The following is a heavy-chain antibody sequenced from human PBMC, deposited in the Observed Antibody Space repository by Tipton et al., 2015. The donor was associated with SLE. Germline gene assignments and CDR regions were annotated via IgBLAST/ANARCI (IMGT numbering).Heavy chain of an antibody. J-gene: IGHJ4*02. D-gene: IGHD6-19*01. CDR3: ARDRKGSSGWSSFDY. V-gene: IGHV4-38-2*02. Sequence: LRLSCAVSGYSISSGYYWGWIRQPPGKGLERIEYIYHSGNTYYNPSLKSRVTISVDTSKNQFSLKLSSVTAADTAVYYCARDRKGSSGWSSFDYWGQGTLVTVSS. CDR2: IYHSGNT. CDR1: GYSISSGYY.